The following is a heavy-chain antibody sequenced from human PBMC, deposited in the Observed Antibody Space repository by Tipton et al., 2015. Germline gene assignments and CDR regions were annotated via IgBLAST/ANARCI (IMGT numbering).Heavy chain of an antibody. J-gene: IGHJ3*02. CDR1: GDSVSSNSAA. CDR2: TYYRSKWYS. CDR3: ARGRNNAFDI. V-gene: IGHV6-1*01. Sequence: LVKPTETLSLTCAISGDSVSSNSAAWNWIRQSPSRGLEWLGNTYYRSKWYSDYAVPVKSRITINSDTSKNQFSLQPNSVTPEDTAVYYCARGRNNAFDIWGQGTLVTVSS.